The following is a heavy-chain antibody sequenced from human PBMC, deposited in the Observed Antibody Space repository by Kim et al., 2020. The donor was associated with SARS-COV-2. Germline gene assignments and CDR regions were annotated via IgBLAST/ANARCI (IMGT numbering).Heavy chain of an antibody. CDR1: GFTFGDYA. CDR3: AKDILTGYYTPRSFFDYYYGMDV. CDR2: ISWNSGSI. J-gene: IGHJ6*02. V-gene: IGHV3-9*01. Sequence: GGSLRLSCAASGFTFGDYAMHWVRQAPGKGLEWVSGISWNSGSIGYADSVKGRFTISRDNAKNSLYLQMNSLRAEDTALYYCAKDILTGYYTPRSFFDYYYGMDVWGQGTTVTVSS. D-gene: IGHD3-9*01.